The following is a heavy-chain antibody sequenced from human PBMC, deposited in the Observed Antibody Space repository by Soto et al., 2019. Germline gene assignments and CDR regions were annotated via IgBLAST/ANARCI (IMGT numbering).Heavy chain of an antibody. D-gene: IGHD3-10*01. CDR1: GVSISSGNW. V-gene: IGHV4-4*02. J-gene: IGHJ5*02. Sequence: SATLSLTCAVSGVSISSGNWWTWVRQTPQRGLEYVGEIFHDGTATYNPSLQSRVSISLDTSNNHFSLKMTSVTAADTAIYFCARAERFPRSWFDPWGQGTQVTVSS. CDR2: IFHDGTA. CDR3: ARAERFPRSWFDP.